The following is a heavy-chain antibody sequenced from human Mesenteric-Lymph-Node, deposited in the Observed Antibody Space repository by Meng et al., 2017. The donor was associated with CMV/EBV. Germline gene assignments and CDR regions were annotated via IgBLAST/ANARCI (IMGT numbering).Heavy chain of an antibody. V-gene: IGHV4-39*07. CDR1: GGSISSSSYY. CDR3: ARMGIAAPSHALDI. Sequence: SETLSLTCTVSGGSISSSSYYWGWIRQPPGKGLEWIGSIYYSGSTYYNPSLKSRVTISVDTSKNRFSLKLSSVTAADTAVYFCARMGIAAPSHALDIWGQGTMVTVSS. CDR2: IYYSGST. J-gene: IGHJ3*02. D-gene: IGHD6-6*01.